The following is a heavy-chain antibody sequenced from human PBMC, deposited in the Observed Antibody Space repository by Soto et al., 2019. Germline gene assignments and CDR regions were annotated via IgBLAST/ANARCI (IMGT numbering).Heavy chain of an antibody. D-gene: IGHD6-19*01. CDR2: ISGSGGST. CDR3: AKIERGSGWFSDY. CDR1: GFTFSSYA. J-gene: IGHJ4*02. V-gene: IGHV3-23*01. Sequence: EVQLLESGGGLVQPGGSLRLSCAASGFTFSSYAMSWVRQAPGKGLEWVSAISGSGGSTYYADSVKGRFTISRDNSKKTLYLQMNSLRAEDTAVYYCAKIERGSGWFSDYWGQGTLVTVSS.